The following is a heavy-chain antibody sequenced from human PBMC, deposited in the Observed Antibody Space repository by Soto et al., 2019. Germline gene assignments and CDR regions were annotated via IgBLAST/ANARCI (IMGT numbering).Heavy chain of an antibody. J-gene: IGHJ6*02. Sequence: QVQLQESGPGLVKPSQTLSLTCSVSGGSISSGDYYWSWLRQPPGKGLEWIGYIYYSGSTYYNPSLKSRVTISVDTSKNQFSLKLSSVTAADTAVYYCARDEYRYSYGSYFHYGMDVWGQGTTVTVSS. CDR1: GGSISSGDYY. D-gene: IGHD5-18*01. V-gene: IGHV4-30-4*01. CDR3: ARDEYRYSYGSYFHYGMDV. CDR2: IYYSGST.